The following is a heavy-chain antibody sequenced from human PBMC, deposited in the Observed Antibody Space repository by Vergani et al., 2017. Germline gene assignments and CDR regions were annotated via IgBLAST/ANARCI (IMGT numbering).Heavy chain of an antibody. D-gene: IGHD5-24*01. Sequence: QVQLVQSGAEVKKPGSSVKVSCKASGGTFSSYAISWVRQAPGQGLEWMGRIIPIFGTANYAQKFQGRVTITADESTSTAYMELSSLRSEDTAVYYCARDLPPSRDGYNYVNYFDYWGQGTLVTVSS. CDR2: IIPIFGTA. CDR1: GGTFSSYA. V-gene: IGHV1-69*13. J-gene: IGHJ4*02. CDR3: ARDLPPSRDGYNYVNYFDY.